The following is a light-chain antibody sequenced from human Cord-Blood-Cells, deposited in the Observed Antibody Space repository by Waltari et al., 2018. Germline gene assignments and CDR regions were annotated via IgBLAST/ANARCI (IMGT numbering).Light chain of an antibody. J-gene: IGLJ1*01. Sequence: QSALTQPASVSGSPGQSITISCTGTSSDVGGYNYVSWYHQHPGKAPKLMIYEVRNRAGGVSNRSSGSKAGKTASLTIAGLQAEDEADYYCSSYTSSSTLEYVFGTGTKVTVL. CDR3: SSYTSSSTLEYV. V-gene: IGLV2-14*01. CDR1: SSDVGGYNY. CDR2: EVR.